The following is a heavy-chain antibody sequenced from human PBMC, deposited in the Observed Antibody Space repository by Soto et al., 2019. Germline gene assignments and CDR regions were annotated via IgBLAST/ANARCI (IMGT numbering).Heavy chain of an antibody. V-gene: IGHV3-53*01. CDR2: IYSGGST. D-gene: IGHD2-15*01. Sequence: PGGSLRLSCAASGFTVSSNYMSWVRQAPGKELKWVSVIYSGGSTYYADSVKGRFTISRDNSKNTLYLQMNSLRAEDTAVYYCARDGGRVPGYCSGGSCYSSHYGMDVWGQGTTVTVSS. CDR3: ARDGGRVPGYCSGGSCYSSHYGMDV. CDR1: GFTVSSNY. J-gene: IGHJ6*02.